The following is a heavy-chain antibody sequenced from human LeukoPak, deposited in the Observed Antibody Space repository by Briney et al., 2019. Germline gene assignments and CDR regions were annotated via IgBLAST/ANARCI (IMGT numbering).Heavy chain of an antibody. CDR1: GGSISSGGYY. J-gene: IGHJ4*02. CDR2: IYYSGST. CDR3: ARALSPSAPFDY. V-gene: IGHV4-31*03. Sequence: PSETLSLICTVSGGSISSGGYYWSWIRQHPGKGLEWIGYIYYSGSTYYNPSLKSRVTISVDTSKNQFSLKLSSVTAADTAVYYCARALSPSAPFDYWGQGTLVTVSS.